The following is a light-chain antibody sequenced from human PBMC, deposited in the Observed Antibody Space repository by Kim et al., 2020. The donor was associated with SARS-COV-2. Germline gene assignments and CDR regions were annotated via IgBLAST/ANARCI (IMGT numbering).Light chain of an antibody. CDR3: QSADSSGTHWV. V-gene: IGLV3-25*03. CDR1: ALPNQY. Sequence: PGQTTRITCSGDALPNQYAYWYQQKPGQAPVLVIYKDSERPSGIPERFSGSSSGTTVTLTISGVQAEDEADYYCQSADSSGTHWVFGGGTQLTVL. CDR2: KDS. J-gene: IGLJ3*02.